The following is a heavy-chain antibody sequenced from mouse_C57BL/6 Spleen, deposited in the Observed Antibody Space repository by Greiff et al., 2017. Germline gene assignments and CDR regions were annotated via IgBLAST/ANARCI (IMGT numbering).Heavy chain of an antibody. CDR1: GYTFTSYW. D-gene: IGHD2-14*01. Sequence: QVHVKQPGAELVMPGASVKLSCKASGYTFTSYWMHWVKQRPGQGLEWIGEIDPYDSHTNSNQKFKGKSTLTGDKSSSTAYMQLNSLTSEDSAVYYCASLGKYCASDYWGQGTSVTVSS. J-gene: IGHJ4*01. CDR3: ASLGKYCASDY. CDR2: IDPYDSHT. V-gene: IGHV1-69*01.